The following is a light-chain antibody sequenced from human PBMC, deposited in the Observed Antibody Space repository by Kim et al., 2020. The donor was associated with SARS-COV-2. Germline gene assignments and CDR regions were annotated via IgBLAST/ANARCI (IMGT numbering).Light chain of an antibody. CDR1: ESFSSW. CDR2: KAS. J-gene: IGKJ2*01. CDR3: QQDYTFPYT. V-gene: IGKV1-5*03. Sequence: DIQMTQSPSTLSASVGDTVTISCRASESFSSWFAWYQQKPGKAPNLLIYKASNLERGVPSRFSGSESGTEFTITITSLQPDDFATYYCQQDYTFPYTFGQGTKLVI.